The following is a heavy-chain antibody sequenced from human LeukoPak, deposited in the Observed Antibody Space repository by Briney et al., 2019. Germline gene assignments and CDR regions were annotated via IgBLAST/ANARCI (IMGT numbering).Heavy chain of an antibody. J-gene: IGHJ5*02. Sequence: ASVKVSCKASGYTFANYDMNWVRQATGQGLEWMGWLNPNSGKTGYEQKFQGRVTMTRDSSISTAYLDLSSLSSEDTAVYYCARVRPGPYNYFDLWGQGTLVTVSS. CDR1: GYTFANYD. V-gene: IGHV1-8*01. CDR3: ARVRPGPYNYFDL. CDR2: LNPNSGKT.